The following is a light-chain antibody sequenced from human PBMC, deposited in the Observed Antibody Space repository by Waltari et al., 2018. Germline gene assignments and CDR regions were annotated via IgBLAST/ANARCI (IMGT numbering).Light chain of an antibody. V-gene: IGKV3-20*01. J-gene: IGKJ4*01. Sequence: EIVLTQSPGTLSLSPGERAILSCRARQSISDNYLAWYQQKPGQAPRLLIDGASSRAAGTSDRFSGSGSGTDFSLTISGLEPEDFAVYYCQQYGNSPPTFGGGTKVGIK. CDR3: QQYGNSPPT. CDR1: QSISDNY. CDR2: GAS.